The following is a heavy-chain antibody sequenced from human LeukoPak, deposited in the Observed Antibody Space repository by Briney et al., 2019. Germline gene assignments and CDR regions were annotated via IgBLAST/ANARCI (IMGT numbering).Heavy chain of an antibody. CDR2: IRYDGSNE. J-gene: IGHJ6*04. CDR1: GFTFRTYG. V-gene: IGHV3-30*02. D-gene: IGHD3-22*01. Sequence: GGSLRLSCAASGFTFRTYGMHWVRQAPGKGLEWVAFIRYDGSNEYYADSVKGRFTISRGNSKNTLYLQLNSLRPEDTAVYFCAKEDHFYDKTPPDVWGKGTTVTISS. CDR3: AKEDHFYDKTPPDV.